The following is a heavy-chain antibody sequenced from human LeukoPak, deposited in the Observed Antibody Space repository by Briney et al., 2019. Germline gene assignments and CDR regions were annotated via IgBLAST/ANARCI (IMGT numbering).Heavy chain of an antibody. CDR1: GYTFTGYY. D-gene: IGHD6-13*01. J-gene: IGHJ4*02. CDR3: ARELGVAAAGPLDY. V-gene: IGHV1-2*02. CDR2: INPNSGGT. Sequence: ASVKVSCKASGYTFTGYYMHWVRQAPGQGLEWMGWINPNSGGTNYAHKFQDRVTMIRDTSINTAYMELSNLRSDDTAVYFCARELGVAAAGPLDYWGQGTLVTVSS.